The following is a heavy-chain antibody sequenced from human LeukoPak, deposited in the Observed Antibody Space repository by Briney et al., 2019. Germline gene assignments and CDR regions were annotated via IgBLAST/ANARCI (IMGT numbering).Heavy chain of an antibody. CDR3: ARLDYYYYYMDV. J-gene: IGHJ6*03. V-gene: IGHV4-4*09. CDR1: GGSISSYY. Sequence: SETLSLTCNVSGGSISSYYWSWIRQPPGKGLEWIGYIYTSGSTDYNPSLQSRVSISVDTSQSQFSLKLSSVTAADAAVYYCARLDYYYYYMDVWGKGTTVTVSS. CDR2: IYTSGST.